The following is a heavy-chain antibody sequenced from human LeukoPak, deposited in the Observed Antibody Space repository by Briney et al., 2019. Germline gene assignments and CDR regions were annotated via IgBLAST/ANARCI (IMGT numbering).Heavy chain of an antibody. V-gene: IGHV3-30*18. CDR3: AKGGSGSYHLDY. D-gene: IGHD3-10*01. Sequence: GRSLRLSCAASGFTFSSYGMHWVRQAPGKGLEWVAVISYDGSNKYYADSVKGRFTISRDNSKNTLYLQMNSLRAEDTAVYYCAKGGSGSYHLDYWGQGTLVTVSS. J-gene: IGHJ4*02. CDR1: GFTFSSYG. CDR2: ISYDGSNK.